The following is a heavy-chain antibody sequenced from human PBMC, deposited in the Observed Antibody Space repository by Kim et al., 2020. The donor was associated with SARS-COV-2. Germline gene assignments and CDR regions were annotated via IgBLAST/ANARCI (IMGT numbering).Heavy chain of an antibody. CDR3: ARGAQWLLVMEVLGY. V-gene: IGHV3-48*03. D-gene: IGHD3-22*01. CDR2: ISSSGSTI. J-gene: IGHJ4*01. CDR1: GFTFSSYE. Sequence: GGSLRLSCAASGFTFSSYEMNWVRQAPGKGLEWVSYISSSGSTIYYADSVKGRFTISRDNAKNSLYLQMNSLRAEDTAVYYCARGAQWLLVMEVLGYWGQGTLVTVSS.